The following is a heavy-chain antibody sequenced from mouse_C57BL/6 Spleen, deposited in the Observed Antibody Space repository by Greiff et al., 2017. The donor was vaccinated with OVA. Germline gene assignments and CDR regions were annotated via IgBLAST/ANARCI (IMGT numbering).Heavy chain of an antibody. CDR3: ASCYGPYYFDY. D-gene: IGHD1-1*02. Sequence: QVQLKESGAELARPGASVKMSCKASGYTFTSYTMHWVKQRPGQGLEWIGYINPSSGYTKYNQKFKDKATLPSDKSPSTAYMQLSSLTSEDSAVYYCASCYGPYYFDYWGQGTTLTVSS. CDR2: INPSSGYT. V-gene: IGHV1-4*01. J-gene: IGHJ2*01. CDR1: GYTFTSYT.